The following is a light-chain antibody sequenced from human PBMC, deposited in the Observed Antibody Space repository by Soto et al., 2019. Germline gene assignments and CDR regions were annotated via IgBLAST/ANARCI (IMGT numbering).Light chain of an antibody. J-gene: IGLJ3*02. CDR2: EVG. V-gene: IGLV2-14*01. CDR3: GYFTSGNTWV. Sequence: QSALTQPASVSGSPGQSITLSCTGTSSDVGGYNYVSWYQQYPGKAPKLMIYEVGNRPSGVSNRFSGSKSGNTASLTISGLQADDEADYYCGYFTSGNTWVFGGGTKLTVL. CDR1: SSDVGGYNY.